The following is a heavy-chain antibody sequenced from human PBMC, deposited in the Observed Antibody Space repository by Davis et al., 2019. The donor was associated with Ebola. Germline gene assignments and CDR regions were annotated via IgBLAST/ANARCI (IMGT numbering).Heavy chain of an antibody. D-gene: IGHD6-19*01. CDR2: IIPILGIA. V-gene: IGHV1-69*04. CDR1: GGTFSSYT. CDR3: ARDWVVRAFDI. Sequence: AASVKVSCKASGGTFSSYTISWVRQAPGQGLEWMGRIIPILGIANYAQKFQGRVTITADKSTSTAYMELRSLRSDDTAVYYCARDWVVRAFDIWGQGTMVTVSS. J-gene: IGHJ3*02.